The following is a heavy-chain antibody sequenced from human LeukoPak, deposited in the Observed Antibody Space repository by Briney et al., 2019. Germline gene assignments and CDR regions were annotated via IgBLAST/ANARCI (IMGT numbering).Heavy chain of an antibody. J-gene: IGHJ4*02. CDR3: LRDLNWSLDQ. D-gene: IGHD1-20*01. CDR2: IKSNGITI. Sequence: GGSLRLSCAASGFTFSNYMMHWVRQAPGKGLVWVSRIKSNGITITYADSVKGRFTISRDNAKNTLYLQMNSLRAEDTAVYYCLRDLNWSLDQWGQGTLDTVS. CDR1: GFTFSNYM. V-gene: IGHV3-74*01.